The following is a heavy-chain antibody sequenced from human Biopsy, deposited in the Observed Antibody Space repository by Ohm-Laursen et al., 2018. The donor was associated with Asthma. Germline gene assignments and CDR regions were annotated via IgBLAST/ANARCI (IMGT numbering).Heavy chain of an antibody. J-gene: IGHJ4*02. V-gene: IGHV3-64D*08. CDR2: IATDGSNK. Sequence: SLRLSCSASGFTFSSYSMHWVHQAPGRGPEYVSFIATDGSNKFYADSVKGRFTVSRDNSKHTLYLHMTGLRADDTGVYYCVKDHSAGYYYFDDWGQGARVTVSS. D-gene: IGHD2-21*01. CDR1: GFTFSSYS. CDR3: VKDHSAGYYYFDD.